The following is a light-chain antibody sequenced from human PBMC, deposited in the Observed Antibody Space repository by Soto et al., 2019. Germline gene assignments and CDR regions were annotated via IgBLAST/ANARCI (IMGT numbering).Light chain of an antibody. J-gene: IGKJ1*01. V-gene: IGKV1-5*01. Sequence: DIQMTQSPSTLSASVGDRVTITCRASQSISSWLAWYQQKPGKAPKVLIFDASSLQSGVPSRFSGSGSGTDFTLTISSLQRDDFATYYCQQTDIFPRTFGQVTKVDIK. CDR2: DAS. CDR3: QQTDIFPRT. CDR1: QSISSW.